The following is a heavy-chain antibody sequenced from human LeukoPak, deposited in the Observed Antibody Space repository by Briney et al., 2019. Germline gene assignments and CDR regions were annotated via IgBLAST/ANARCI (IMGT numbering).Heavy chain of an antibody. J-gene: IGHJ3*02. Sequence: PVGSLKLSCAASGFTVSSNYMSWVRQAPGKGLEWVSVIYSGGSTYYADSVRGRFTITRDSSKNTLYLQMNSLRAEDTAVYYCAAVAAAGPLGSNAFDIWGHGTIGTVS. CDR1: GFTVSSNY. CDR2: IYSGGST. V-gene: IGHV3-53*01. D-gene: IGHD6-13*01. CDR3: AAVAAAGPLGSNAFDI.